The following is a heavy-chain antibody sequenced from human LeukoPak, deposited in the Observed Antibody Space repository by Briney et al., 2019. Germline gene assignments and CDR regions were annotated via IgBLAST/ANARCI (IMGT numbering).Heavy chain of an antibody. D-gene: IGHD6-13*01. Sequence: GGSLRLSCAASGFSFDDYAMHWVRQAPGKGLEWVSGISWKGANIDYADSVKGRFTISRDNAKNSLYLQMKSLRAEDTAFYYYAKDVDSSSWYYFDYWGQGTLVTVSS. J-gene: IGHJ4*02. CDR2: ISWKGANI. CDR1: GFSFDDYA. V-gene: IGHV3-9*01. CDR3: AKDVDSSSWYYFDY.